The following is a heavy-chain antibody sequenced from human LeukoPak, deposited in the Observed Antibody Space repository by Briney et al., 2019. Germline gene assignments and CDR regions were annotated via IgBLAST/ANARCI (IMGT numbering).Heavy chain of an antibody. CDR2: IYYSGST. Sequence: ASETLSLTCTVSGGSISSYYWSWIRQPPGKGLEWIGYIYYSGSTNYNPSLKSRVTISVDTSKNQFSLKLSSVTAADTAVYYCAREEAVRGVITYYFDYWGQGTLVTVSS. CDR3: AREEAVRGVITYYFDY. J-gene: IGHJ4*02. V-gene: IGHV4-59*12. CDR1: GGSISSYY. D-gene: IGHD3-10*01.